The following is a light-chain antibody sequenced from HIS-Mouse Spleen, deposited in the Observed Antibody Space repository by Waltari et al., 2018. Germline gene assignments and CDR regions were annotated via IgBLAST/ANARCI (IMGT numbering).Light chain of an antibody. J-gene: IGLJ2*01. CDR2: EVS. V-gene: IGLV2-14*01. CDR1: SSDVGGYND. Sequence: QSALTQPASVSGSPGQSITISCPGTSSDVGGYNDVSWYQQHPGKAPKLMIYEVSNRPSGVSNRFSGSKSGNTASLTISGLQAEDEADYYCSSYTSSSTVFGGGTKLTVL. CDR3: SSYTSSSTV.